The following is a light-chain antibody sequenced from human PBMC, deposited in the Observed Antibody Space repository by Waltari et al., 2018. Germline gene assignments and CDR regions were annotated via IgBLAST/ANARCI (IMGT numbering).Light chain of an antibody. CDR1: SGDIGGYTY. CDR2: EVS. Sequence: QSALTQPASVSGSPGQSITISCTGTSGDIGGYTYVPWHQHHPAKVPKLIIFEVSDRPSGVSNRFSGSKSGNTASLTISGLQAEDEADYYCSSYSTSSTLVVFGGGTKLTVL. J-gene: IGLJ2*01. V-gene: IGLV2-14*01. CDR3: SSYSTSSTLVV.